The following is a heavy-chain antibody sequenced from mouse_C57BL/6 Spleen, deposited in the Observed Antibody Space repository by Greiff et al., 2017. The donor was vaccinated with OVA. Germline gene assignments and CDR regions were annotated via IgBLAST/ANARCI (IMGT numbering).Heavy chain of an antibody. CDR2: IDPAGGDT. J-gene: IGHJ2*01. V-gene: IGHV14-1*01. Sequence: EVQLQQSGAELVRPGASVKLSCTASGFNIKDYYMHWVKQRPEKGLEWIGRIDPAGGDTESAPKFQGQATMTADTSSNTPYLQLSSLTSEDPAVYYCTTSYFDYWGKGTTLTVSS. CDR1: GFNIKDYY. CDR3: TTSYFDY.